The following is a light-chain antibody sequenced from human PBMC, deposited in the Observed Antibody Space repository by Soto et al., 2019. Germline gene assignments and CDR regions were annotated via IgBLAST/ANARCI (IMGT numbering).Light chain of an antibody. CDR1: NSDVGSYDF. J-gene: IGLJ2*01. Sequence: QSVLTQPRSVSGSPGQSVTISCTGSNSDVGSYDFVSWFQQYPGTAPKLMIYDVNKRPSGVPDRFSGSKSGNTASLTISGLQAEDEAEYYCCSSAGTTTVLFGGGTQLTVL. V-gene: IGLV2-11*01. CDR3: CSSAGTTTVL. CDR2: DVN.